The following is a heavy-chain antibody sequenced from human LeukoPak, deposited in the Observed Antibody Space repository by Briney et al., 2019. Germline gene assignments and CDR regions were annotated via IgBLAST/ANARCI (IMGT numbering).Heavy chain of an antibody. D-gene: IGHD6-13*01. V-gene: IGHV2-5*01. J-gene: IGHJ4*02. CDR1: GFSLSTSGVG. CDR3: AHRSGLAATGTFDY. Sequence: SGPTLVKPTPTLTLTCTFSGFSLSTSGVGVGWIRQSPGKALEWLALIYWNDDKRYSPSLKSRRTITKDTSRNQVVLTMTNMDPVDTATYYCAHRSGLAATGTFDYWGQGTLVTVSS. CDR2: IYWNDDK.